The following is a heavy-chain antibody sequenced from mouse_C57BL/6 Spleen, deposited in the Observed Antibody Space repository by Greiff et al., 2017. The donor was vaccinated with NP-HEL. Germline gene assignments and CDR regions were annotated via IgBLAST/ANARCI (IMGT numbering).Heavy chain of an antibody. V-gene: IGHV1-82*01. Sequence: QVQLQQSGPELVKPGASVKISCKASGYAFSSSWMNWVKQRPGKGLEWIGRIYPGDGDPKYNGKFTGKATMTEDKSSNTAYIQISSLTSEDSAVYFCARGDMITSAWFADWGQGTLVTVSA. CDR1: GYAFSSSW. J-gene: IGHJ3*01. CDR2: IYPGDGDP. D-gene: IGHD2-4*01. CDR3: ARGDMITSAWFAD.